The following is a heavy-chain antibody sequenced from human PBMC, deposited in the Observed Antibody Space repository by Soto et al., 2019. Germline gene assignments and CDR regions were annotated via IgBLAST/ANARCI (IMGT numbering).Heavy chain of an antibody. V-gene: IGHV3-73*01. D-gene: IGHD1-1*01. CDR2: IGSKGETYAT. Sequence: PGGSLRLSCAASGFTFGDSALQWVRQASGKGLEWLGRIGSKGETYATTYADSAKGRFTISRDNSKNTLYLQMNSLRAEDTAVYYCARDPGNDEAMDYWGQGTLVTVSS. J-gene: IGHJ4*02. CDR1: GFTFGDSA. CDR3: ARDPGNDEAMDY.